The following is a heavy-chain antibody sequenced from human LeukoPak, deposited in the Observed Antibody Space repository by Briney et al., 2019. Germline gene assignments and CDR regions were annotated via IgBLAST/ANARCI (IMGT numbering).Heavy chain of an antibody. CDR1: GGSFSGYY. Sequence: PSETLSLTCAVYGGSFSGYYWSWIRQPPGKGLEWIGEINHSGSTNHNPSLKSRVTISVDASKNQFSLKLSSVTAADTAVYYCARPGALAAAGTPLFDYWGQGTLVTVSS. J-gene: IGHJ4*02. D-gene: IGHD6-13*01. V-gene: IGHV4-34*01. CDR3: ARPGALAAAGTPLFDY. CDR2: INHSGST.